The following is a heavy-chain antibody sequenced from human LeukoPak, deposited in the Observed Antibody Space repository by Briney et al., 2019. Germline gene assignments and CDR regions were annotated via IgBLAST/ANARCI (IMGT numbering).Heavy chain of an antibody. V-gene: IGHV4-31*03. D-gene: IGHD6-6*01. CDR1: GGSISSGGYY. CDR3: ARLGVRYTTSSWWFDP. Sequence: PSQTLSLTCTVSGGSISSGGYYWSWIRQHPGKGLEWIGYIYYSGSTYYNPSLKSRVTISVDTSKNQFSLKLSSVTAADTAVYYCARLGVRYTTSSWWFDPWGQGILVTVSS. J-gene: IGHJ5*02. CDR2: IYYSGST.